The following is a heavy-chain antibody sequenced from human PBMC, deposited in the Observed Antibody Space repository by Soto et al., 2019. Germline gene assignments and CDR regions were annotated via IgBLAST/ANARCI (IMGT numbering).Heavy chain of an antibody. CDR2: IWYDGSNK. V-gene: IGHV3-33*01. CDR1: GFTFSSYG. D-gene: IGHD6-6*01. J-gene: IGHJ6*03. CDR3: ARGPYSSSSGAVYYYYYYMDV. Sequence: QVQLVESGGGVVQPGRSLRLSCAASGFTFSSYGMHWVRQAPGKGLEWVAVIWYDGSNKYYADSVKGRFTISRDNSKNALYLQMSGRRAEDKAVYYCARGPYSSSSGAVYYYYYYMDVWGKGTTVTVSS.